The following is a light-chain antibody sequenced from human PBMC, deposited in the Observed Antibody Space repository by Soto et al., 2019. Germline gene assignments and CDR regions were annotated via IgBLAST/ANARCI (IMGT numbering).Light chain of an antibody. J-gene: IGKJ4*01. CDR3: QKYESAPLT. CDR1: QGIAPY. V-gene: IGKV1-27*01. CDR2: ATS. Sequence: DVQMTQSPSSLSAFVGDRVTITCRASQGIAPYLAWFQQKPGKVPKLLIYATSTLQSGVPSRFSGSGSGTDFTLTINGLQSEDVGTYYCQKYESAPLTFGGGTKVEIK.